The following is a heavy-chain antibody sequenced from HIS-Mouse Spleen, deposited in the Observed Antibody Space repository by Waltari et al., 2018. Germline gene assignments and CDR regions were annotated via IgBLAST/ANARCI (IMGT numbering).Heavy chain of an antibody. Sequence: QVQLQESGPGLVKPSETLSLTCTVSGGSISSYYWSWIRQPAGTGPEWIGRIYTSGSHNSHPSLKSRVHMSVDTSKNQFSLKLSSVTAADTAVYYCARDFHDFWSGYYGGDKKHDAFDIWGQGTMVTVSS. CDR3: ARDFHDFWSGYYGGDKKHDAFDI. J-gene: IGHJ3*02. V-gene: IGHV4-4*07. CDR1: GGSISSYY. CDR2: IYTSGSH. D-gene: IGHD3-3*01.